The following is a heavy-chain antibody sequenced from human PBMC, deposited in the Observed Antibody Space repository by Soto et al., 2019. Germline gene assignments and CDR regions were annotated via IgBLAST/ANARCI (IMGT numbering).Heavy chain of an antibody. CDR1: GFTFSSYS. V-gene: IGHV3-21*01. CDR2: ISSSSSYI. J-gene: IGHJ6*02. Sequence: GGSLRLSCAASGFTFSSYSMNWVRQAPGKGLEWVSSISSSSSYIYYADSVKGRFTISRDNAKNSLYLQMNSLRAEDTAVYYCARVAGGSGSYYNEVNYYYYGMDVWGQGTTVTVSS. CDR3: ARVAGGSGSYYNEVNYYYYGMDV. D-gene: IGHD3-10*01.